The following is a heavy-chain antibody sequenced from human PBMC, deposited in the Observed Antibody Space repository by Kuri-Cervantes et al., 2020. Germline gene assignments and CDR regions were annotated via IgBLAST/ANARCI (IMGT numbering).Heavy chain of an antibody. J-gene: IGHJ3*02. V-gene: IGHV3-30*14. CDR2: ISYDGSNK. D-gene: IGHD5-12*01. Sequence: GGSLRLSCAASGFTFSSYAMHWVRQAPGKGLEWVAVISYDGSNKYYADSVKGRFTISRDNSKNTLYPQMNSLRAEDTAVYYCARDRGYSGYGALDIWGQGTMVTVSS. CDR3: ARDRGYSGYGALDI. CDR1: GFTFSSYA.